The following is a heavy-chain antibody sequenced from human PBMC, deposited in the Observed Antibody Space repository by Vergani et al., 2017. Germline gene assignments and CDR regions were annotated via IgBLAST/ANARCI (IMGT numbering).Heavy chain of an antibody. CDR3: ARVNTETSGHLYYDYYMDV. D-gene: IGHD4-11*01. Sequence: QVQLQQWGGGLLKPSETLSLTCVVNGGSFTSYHWTWIRQSPGEGLEWVGDIDHTGRPDYNPSLKSRLTMSVDKSRNQFSLTLNSVTATDTAIYFCARVNTETSGHLYYDYYMDVWGQGTAVTVS. V-gene: IGHV4-34*01. CDR2: IDHTGRP. J-gene: IGHJ6*03. CDR1: GGSFTSYH.